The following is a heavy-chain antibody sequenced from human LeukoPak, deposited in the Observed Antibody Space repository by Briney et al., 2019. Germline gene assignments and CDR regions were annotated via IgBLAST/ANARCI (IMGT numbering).Heavy chain of an antibody. CDR3: VRQRGRRVWFDP. Sequence: SETLSLTCTVSTGAISGYYWSWIRQPPGKGLEWIGYIYYSGSTNYNPSLQSRVTIPVDTSNNQFSLRLRSVTAADTAVYYCVRQRGRRVWFDPWGQGTLVTVSS. CDR1: TGAISGYY. D-gene: IGHD3-10*01. J-gene: IGHJ5*02. V-gene: IGHV4-59*08. CDR2: IYYSGST.